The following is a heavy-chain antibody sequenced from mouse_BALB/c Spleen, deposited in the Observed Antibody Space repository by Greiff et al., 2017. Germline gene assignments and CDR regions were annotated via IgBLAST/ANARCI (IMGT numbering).Heavy chain of an antibody. CDR1: GFTFSSYA. Sequence: EVQVVESGGGLVKPGGSLKLSCAASGFTFSSYAMSWVRQSPEKRLEWVAEISSGGSYTYYPDTVTGRFTISRDNAKNTLYLEMSSLRSEDTAMYYCAREGGYDGAWFAYWGQGTLVTVSA. CDR2: ISSGGSYT. D-gene: IGHD2-2*01. CDR3: AREGGYDGAWFAY. V-gene: IGHV5-9-4*01. J-gene: IGHJ3*01.